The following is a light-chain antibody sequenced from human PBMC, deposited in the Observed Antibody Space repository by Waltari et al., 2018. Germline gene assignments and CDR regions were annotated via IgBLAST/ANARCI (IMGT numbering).Light chain of an antibody. CDR3: QQYENSPLT. CDR2: HSS. J-gene: IGKJ4*01. Sequence: EVILTQSPDTLSLSPGARATLSCRASQNITNNYLAWYQQKPGLAPRLLIYHSSSRATGVPDRFSGSGSGTDFTLTIGRLEPEDYAVYYCQQYENSPLTFGGGTQVETK. CDR1: QNITNNY. V-gene: IGKV3-20*01.